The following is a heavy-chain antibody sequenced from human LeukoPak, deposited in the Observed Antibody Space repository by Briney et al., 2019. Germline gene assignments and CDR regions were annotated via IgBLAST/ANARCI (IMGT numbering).Heavy chain of an antibody. V-gene: IGHV3-11*01. D-gene: IGHD4-23*01. CDR3: ARENRWGSFFDY. Sequence: PGGSLRLSCAASGFTFSDYYMSWIRQAPGKGLEWVSYISSSGSTIYYADSVKGRFAISRDNAKNSLYLQMNSLRAEDTAVYYCARENRWGSFFDYWGQGTLVTVSS. J-gene: IGHJ4*02. CDR2: ISSSGSTI. CDR1: GFTFSDYY.